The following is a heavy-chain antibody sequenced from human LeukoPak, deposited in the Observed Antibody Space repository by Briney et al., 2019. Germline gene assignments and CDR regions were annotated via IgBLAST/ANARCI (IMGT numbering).Heavy chain of an antibody. Sequence: GGSLRLSCAASGFTFSSYGMHWVRQAPGKGLEWVAVISYDGSNKYYADSVKGRFAISRDNSKNTLYLQMNSLRAEDTAVYYCAKGPLRVLRFLEWLVEEIDYWGQGTLVTVSS. D-gene: IGHD3-3*01. J-gene: IGHJ4*02. V-gene: IGHV3-30*18. CDR1: GFTFSSYG. CDR2: ISYDGSNK. CDR3: AKGPLRVLRFLEWLVEEIDY.